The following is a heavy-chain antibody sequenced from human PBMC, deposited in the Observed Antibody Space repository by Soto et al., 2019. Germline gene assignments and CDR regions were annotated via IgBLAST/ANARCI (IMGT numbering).Heavy chain of an antibody. D-gene: IGHD3-10*01. CDR1: GFSLSTSAVG. CDR2: IYWDDDK. J-gene: IGHJ1*01. CDR3: GYVYDDSGRRDA. Sequence: ITLKESGPTLVKPTQTLTLTCTFSGFSLSTSAVGVGWIRQPPGKALEWLALIYWDDDKRYSPSLKSRLTITKDTSKNQVVLTMTTMDPVDTATCSCGYVYDDSGRRDAWGQGTLVTVSS. V-gene: IGHV2-5*02.